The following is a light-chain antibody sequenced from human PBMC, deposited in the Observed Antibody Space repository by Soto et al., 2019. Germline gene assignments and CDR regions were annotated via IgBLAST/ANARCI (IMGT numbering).Light chain of an antibody. CDR1: QSLSIH. V-gene: IGKV3-11*01. CDR3: QQRSYWPIT. CDR2: DAS. Sequence: EIVLTQSPGTLSLSPGERATLSCRASQSLSIHLAWYQQKAGQAPRLLMYDASKRATGIPARFSGSGSGTDFTLTISSLEPEDFAVYYCQQRSYWPITFGQGTRLEIK. J-gene: IGKJ5*01.